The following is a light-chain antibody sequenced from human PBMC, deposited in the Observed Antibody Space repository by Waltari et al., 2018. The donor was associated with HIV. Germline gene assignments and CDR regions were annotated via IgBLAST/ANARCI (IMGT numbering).Light chain of an antibody. CDR2: KAS. CDR3: QQYNSYSGT. J-gene: IGKJ1*01. V-gene: IGKV1-5*03. CDR1: QSISSW. Sequence: PSTLSASVGDRVTITCRASQSISSWLAWYQQKPGKAPKLLIYKASSLESGVPSRFSGSGSGTEFTLTISSLQPDDFATYYCQQYNSYSGTFGQGTKVEIK.